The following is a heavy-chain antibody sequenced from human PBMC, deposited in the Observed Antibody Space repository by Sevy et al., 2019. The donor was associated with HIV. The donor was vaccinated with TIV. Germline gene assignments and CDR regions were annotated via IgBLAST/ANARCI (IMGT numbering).Heavy chain of an antibody. D-gene: IGHD2-2*01. Sequence: SETLSLTCAVYGASFSGYYWSWIRQPPGKGLEWIGEINHSGSTNYNPSLKSRVTISVDTSKNQFSLKLSSVTAADTAVYYCARGLGMVVVVPAASGYYGMDVWGQGTMVTVSS. CDR3: ARGLGMVVVVPAASGYYGMDV. CDR1: GASFSGYY. J-gene: IGHJ6*02. V-gene: IGHV4-34*01. CDR2: INHSGST.